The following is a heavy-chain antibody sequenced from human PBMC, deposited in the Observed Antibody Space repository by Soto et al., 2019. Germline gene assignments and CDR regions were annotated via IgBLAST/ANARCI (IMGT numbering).Heavy chain of an antibody. CDR3: ARDAQGVPPATPGYYFYGMDV. J-gene: IGHJ6*02. CDR2: IYIAGTT. D-gene: IGHD2-2*01. CDR1: GFSVRSNY. V-gene: IGHV3-53*01. Sequence: GGSLRLSCAASGFSVRSNYMTWVRQAPGKGLEWVSIIYIAGTTYYADSVEGRFTISRDNSKNTLSLQMNSLRAEDTAVYYCARDAQGVPPATPGYYFYGMDVWGQGTTVTVSS.